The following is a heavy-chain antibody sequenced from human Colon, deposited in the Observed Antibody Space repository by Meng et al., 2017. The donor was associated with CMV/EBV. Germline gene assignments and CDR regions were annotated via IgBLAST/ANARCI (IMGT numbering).Heavy chain of an antibody. J-gene: IGHJ4*02. CDR1: GYT. D-gene: IGHD6-19*01. Sequence: GYTMDWVRQAPGQGLEWLGWVNPDTKTTRYSQKFEGRVAMTTDSSTNTVYMHLDGLTSDDTAVYYCARGPLSGWQPDWGQGTLVTVSS. CDR3: ARGPLSGWQPD. V-gene: IGHV1-8*01. CDR2: VNPDTKTT.